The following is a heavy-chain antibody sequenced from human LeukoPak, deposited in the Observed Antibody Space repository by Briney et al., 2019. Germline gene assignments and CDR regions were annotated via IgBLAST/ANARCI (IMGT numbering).Heavy chain of an antibody. Sequence: SETLSLTCTVSGYSISSGYYWGWIRQPPGKGLEWIGSIYHSGSTYYNPSLKSRVTISVDTSKNQFSLRLRSVTAADTAVYFCARGRVSSSTWYRTYYYYFYMDVWGKGTTVTVSS. CDR2: IYHSGST. CDR3: ARGRVSSSTWYRTYYYYFYMDV. V-gene: IGHV4-38-2*02. J-gene: IGHJ6*03. D-gene: IGHD2-15*01. CDR1: GYSISSGYY.